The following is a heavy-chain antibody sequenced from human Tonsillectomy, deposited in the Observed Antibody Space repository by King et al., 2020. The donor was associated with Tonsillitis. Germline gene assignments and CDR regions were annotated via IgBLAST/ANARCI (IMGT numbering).Heavy chain of an antibody. D-gene: IGHD2-2*01. J-gene: IGHJ4*02. CDR2: ISGSGGST. CDR1: GFTFSSYA. CDR3: AKGGCSSTSCYYDRDY. Sequence: VQLVESGGGLVQPGGSLRLSCAASGFTFSSYAMSWVRQAPGKGLEWVSAISGSGGSTYYADSVKGRFTISRDNSKNTLYLQMNSLRAEDTAVYYCAKGGCSSTSCYYDRDYWGQGTLVTVSS. V-gene: IGHV3-23*04.